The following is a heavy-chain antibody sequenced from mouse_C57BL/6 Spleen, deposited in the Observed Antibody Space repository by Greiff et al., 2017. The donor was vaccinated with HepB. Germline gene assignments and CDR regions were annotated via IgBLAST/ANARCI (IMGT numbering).Heavy chain of an antibody. CDR2: ISGGGGNT. CDR3: ARRYYGSSSYYFDY. V-gene: IGHV5-9*01. J-gene: IGHJ2*01. CDR1: GFTFSSYT. Sequence: EVMLVESGGGLVKPGGSLKLSCAASGFTFSSYTMSWVRQTPEKRLEWVATISGGGGNTYYPDSVKGRFTISRDNAKNTLYLQMSSLRSEDTALYYCARRYYGSSSYYFDYWGQGTTLTVSS. D-gene: IGHD1-1*01.